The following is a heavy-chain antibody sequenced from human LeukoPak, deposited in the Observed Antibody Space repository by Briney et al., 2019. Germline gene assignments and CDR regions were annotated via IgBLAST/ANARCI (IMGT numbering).Heavy chain of an antibody. CDR3: ARDSPYYGSSSYNWFDP. J-gene: IGHJ5*02. CDR2: INPNSGGT. CDR1: GYTFTGYY. V-gene: IGHV1-2*02. D-gene: IGHD3-10*01. Sequence: GASVKVSCKASGYTFTGYYMHWVRQAPGQGLEWMGSINPNSGGTNYAQKFQGRVTMTRDTSISTAYMELSRLRSDDTAVYYCARDSPYYGSSSYNWFDPWGQGTLVTVSS.